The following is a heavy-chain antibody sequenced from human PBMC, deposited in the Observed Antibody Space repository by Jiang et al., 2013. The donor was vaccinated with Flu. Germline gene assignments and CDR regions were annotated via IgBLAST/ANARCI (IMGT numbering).Heavy chain of an antibody. Sequence: PGGGLEWIGDINRSGKTSYNPSLKSRVNISADTSKSQFSLMLTSVTAADTAVYFCAREWSSPYYFDFWGQGTLVTVSS. D-gene: IGHD6-13*01. V-gene: IGHV4-34*01. CDR3: AREWSSPYYFDF. J-gene: IGHJ4*02. CDR2: INRSGKT.